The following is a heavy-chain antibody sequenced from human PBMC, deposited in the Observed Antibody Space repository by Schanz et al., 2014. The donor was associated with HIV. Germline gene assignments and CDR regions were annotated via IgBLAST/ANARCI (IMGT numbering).Heavy chain of an antibody. Sequence: EVQLVESGGGLVKPGGSLRLSCAGSRLTFSGYSMNWVRQAPGKGLEWVSSISSSSSYIFYADSVKGRFTISRDNANNSLYLQMNSLRAEDTAVYYCATAAVTDYSDNWGQGTLVTVSS. D-gene: IGHD4-17*01. CDR1: RLTFSGYS. V-gene: IGHV3-21*01. J-gene: IGHJ4*02. CDR3: ATAAVTDYSDN. CDR2: ISSSSSYI.